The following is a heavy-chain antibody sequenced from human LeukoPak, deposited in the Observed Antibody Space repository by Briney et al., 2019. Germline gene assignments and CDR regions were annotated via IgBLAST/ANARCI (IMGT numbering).Heavy chain of an antibody. D-gene: IGHD3-22*01. J-gene: IGHJ3*02. Sequence: GGSLRLSCAASGFTFSDYYMSWIRQAPGKGLEWVSYISSSGSTIYYADSVKGRFTISRDNAKNSLYLQMNSLRAEDTAVYYCAKNYYDSSGYPPDGAFDIWGQGTMVTVSS. CDR2: ISSSGSTI. CDR3: AKNYYDSSGYPPDGAFDI. CDR1: GFTFSDYY. V-gene: IGHV3-11*04.